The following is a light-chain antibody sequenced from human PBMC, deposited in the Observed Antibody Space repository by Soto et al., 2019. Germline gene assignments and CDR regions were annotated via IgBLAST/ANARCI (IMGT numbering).Light chain of an antibody. J-gene: IGLJ2*01. CDR3: CSYAGTSAFVI. V-gene: IGLV2-23*02. Sequence: QSALTQPASVSGSPGQSITISCTGTSSDVGNYNLVSWYQQHPGKAPQLMIYDVSKRPLGVSNRFSGSKSGITAFLTISGLQAEDEADYYCCSYAGTSAFVIFGGGTQLTVL. CDR2: DVS. CDR1: SSDVGNYNL.